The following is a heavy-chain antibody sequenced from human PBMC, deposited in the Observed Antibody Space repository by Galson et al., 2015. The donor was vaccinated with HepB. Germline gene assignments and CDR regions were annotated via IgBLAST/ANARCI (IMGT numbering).Heavy chain of an antibody. D-gene: IGHD2-2*01. CDR2: ISYDGSNK. Sequence: SLRLSCAASGFTFSSYAMHWVRQAPGKGLEWVAVISYDGSNKYYADSVKGRFTISRDNSKNTLYLQMNSLRAEDTAVYYCARDGVVVPAAKGDGYYYYYYYMDVWGKGTTVTVSS. J-gene: IGHJ6*03. V-gene: IGHV3-30-3*01. CDR3: ARDGVVVPAAKGDGYYYYYYYMDV. CDR1: GFTFSSYA.